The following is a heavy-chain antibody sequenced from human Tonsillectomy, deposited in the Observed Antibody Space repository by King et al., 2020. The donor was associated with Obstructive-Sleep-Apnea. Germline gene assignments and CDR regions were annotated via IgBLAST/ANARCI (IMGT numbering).Heavy chain of an antibody. CDR1: GFTFNTYW. V-gene: IGHV3-7*01. CDR2: IKQDGSET. CDR3: SKCTRTSCYYYGMDV. Sequence: VQLVESGGGLVQPGGSLRLSCAASGFTFNTYWMSWVRQAPGKGLEWVANIKQDGSETYYVDSVKGRFTISRDNAKSSLYLQMNSLRAEDTAMYYLSKCTRTSCYYYGMDVWGQGTTVTVSS. D-gene: IGHD2-2*01. J-gene: IGHJ6*02.